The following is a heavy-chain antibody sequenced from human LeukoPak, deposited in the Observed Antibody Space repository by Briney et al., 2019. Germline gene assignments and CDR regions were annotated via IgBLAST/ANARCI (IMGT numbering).Heavy chain of an antibody. CDR2: INPNSGGT. Sequence: ASVKVSCKASGYTFTGYYMHWVRQAPGQGLEWMGWINPNSGGTNYAQKFQGRATMTRDTSISTAYMELSRLRSDDTAVYYCARDLLGTMVRGTWGQGTMVTVSS. CDR1: GYTFTGYY. CDR3: ARDLLGTMVRGT. D-gene: IGHD3-10*01. V-gene: IGHV1-2*02. J-gene: IGHJ3*01.